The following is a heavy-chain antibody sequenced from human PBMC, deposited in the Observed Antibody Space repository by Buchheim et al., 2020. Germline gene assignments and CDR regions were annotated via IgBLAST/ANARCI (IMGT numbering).Heavy chain of an antibody. V-gene: IGHV4-34*01. CDR1: GGSFSGYY. D-gene: IGHD2-15*01. Sequence: QVQLQQWGAGLLKPSETLSLTCAVYGGSFSGYYWSWIRQPPGKGLEWIGEINHSGNTNYNPSLKSRVTITVDTSKNQFSLTLSSVTAADTAVYYCARRAFCSGGSCYSGVDYWGQGTL. CDR3: ARRAFCSGGSCYSGVDY. J-gene: IGHJ4*02. CDR2: INHSGNT.